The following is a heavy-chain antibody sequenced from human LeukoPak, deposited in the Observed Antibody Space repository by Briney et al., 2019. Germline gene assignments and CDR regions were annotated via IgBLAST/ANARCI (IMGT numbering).Heavy chain of an antibody. V-gene: IGHV3-48*03. CDR2: ISSSGSTI. CDR3: ARGEAGYGGYKY. J-gene: IGHJ4*02. D-gene: IGHD5-12*01. Sequence: GGSLRLSCAASGFTFSSYEMNWVRQAPGKGLEWVSYISSSGSTIYYADSVKGRFTISRDNAENSLYLQMNSLRAEDTAVYYCARGEAGYGGYKYWGQGTLVTVSS. CDR1: GFTFSSYE.